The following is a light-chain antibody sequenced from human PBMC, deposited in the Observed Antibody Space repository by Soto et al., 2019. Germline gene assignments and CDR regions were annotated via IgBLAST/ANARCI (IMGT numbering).Light chain of an antibody. CDR1: PSINNW. CDR3: QQYDSYPYN. CDR2: KAS. V-gene: IGKV1-5*03. J-gene: IGKJ2*01. Sequence: DIQMTQSASSLSASVGDRVTITCRTSPSINNWLAWYQQKPGKAPTLLIYKASLLESGVPSRFSGSGSGTEFTLTISSLQPDDFATYYCQQYDSYPYNFAQGTKLE.